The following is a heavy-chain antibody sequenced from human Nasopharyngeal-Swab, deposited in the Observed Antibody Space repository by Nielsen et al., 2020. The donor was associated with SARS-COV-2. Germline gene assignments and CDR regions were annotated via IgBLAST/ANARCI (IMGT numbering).Heavy chain of an antibody. V-gene: IGHV1-2*06. CDR2: INPNSGGT. D-gene: IGHD3-10*01. Sequence: ASVKVSCKASGYTFTGYYMHWVRQAPGQGLEWMGRINPNSGGTNYAQKFQGRVTMTGDTSISTAYMELSRLRSDDTAVYYCARDRLRLRDYITMVRGVVPYGMDVWGQGTTVTASS. CDR3: ARDRLRLRDYITMVRGVVPYGMDV. J-gene: IGHJ6*02. CDR1: GYTFTGYY.